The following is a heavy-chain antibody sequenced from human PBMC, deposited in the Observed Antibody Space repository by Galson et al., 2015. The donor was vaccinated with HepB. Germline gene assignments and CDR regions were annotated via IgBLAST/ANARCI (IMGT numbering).Heavy chain of an antibody. D-gene: IGHD1-26*01. J-gene: IGHJ4*02. CDR2: ISENGGRM. V-gene: IGHV3-23*01. CDR3: AKVRWDQWKLLFDY. Sequence: SLRLSCAASGFTLSSYWMSWVRQAPGKGLEWVSSISENGGRMYYANSVKGRFTISRDNSKNTLYLQMNSLTAEDTAVYHCAKVRWDQWKLLFDYWGQGTLVTVSS. CDR1: GFTLSSYW.